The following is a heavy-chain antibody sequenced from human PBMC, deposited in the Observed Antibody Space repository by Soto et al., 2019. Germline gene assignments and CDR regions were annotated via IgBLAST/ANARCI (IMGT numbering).Heavy chain of an antibody. Sequence: GGSLRLSCAASGFTFSSHWMQWVRQVPGQGLVWVSRIHSDGSTTGYAESVKGRFTISRDNDKNTLYLQMNSLRAEDTAVYYCARGDIVVIPAARLYYYYSMDVWGQGTTVTVSS. CDR1: GFTFSSHW. CDR3: ARGDIVVIPAARLYYYYSMDV. CDR2: IHSDGSTT. D-gene: IGHD2-2*01. J-gene: IGHJ6*02. V-gene: IGHV3-74*01.